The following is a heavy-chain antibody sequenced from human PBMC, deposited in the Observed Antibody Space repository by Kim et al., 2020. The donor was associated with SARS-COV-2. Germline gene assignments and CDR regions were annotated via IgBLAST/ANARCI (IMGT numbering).Heavy chain of an antibody. D-gene: IGHD6-13*01. J-gene: IGHJ6*02. Sequence: GESLKISCKGSGYSFTSYWISWVRQMPGKGLEWMGRIDPSDSYTNYSPSFQGHVTISADKSISTAYLQWSSLKASDTAMYYCARSWIAARYYYYGMDVWGQGTTVTVSS. CDR2: IDPSDSYT. CDR3: ARSWIAARYYYYGMDV. V-gene: IGHV5-10-1*01. CDR1: GYSFTSYW.